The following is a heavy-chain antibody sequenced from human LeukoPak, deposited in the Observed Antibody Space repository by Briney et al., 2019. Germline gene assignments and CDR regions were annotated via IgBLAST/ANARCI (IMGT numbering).Heavy chain of an antibody. J-gene: IGHJ4*02. CDR3: ARDRGYTFDL. CDR2: ISRSSSYI. V-gene: IGHV3-21*01. D-gene: IGHD3-22*01. CDR1: GFTFSTYS. Sequence: GGSLRLTCAASGFTFSTYSMNWVRQAPGKGLEWVSSISRSSSYIYYADSVKGRFTISRDNAKNTVCLQMNSLRAEDTAVYYCARDRGYTFDLWGQGTPVTVSS.